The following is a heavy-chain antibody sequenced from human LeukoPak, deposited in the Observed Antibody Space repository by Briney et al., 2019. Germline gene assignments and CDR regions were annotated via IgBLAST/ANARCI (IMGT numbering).Heavy chain of an antibody. D-gene: IGHD6-13*01. V-gene: IGHV3-7*03. Sequence: GGSLRLSCAASGFTFSSYWMSWVRQAPGKGLEWVANIKQDGSEKYYVDSVKGRFTISRDNAKNSLYLQMNSLRAEDTAVYYCASDIAAAPRDYWGQGTLVTVSS. CDR1: GFTFSSYW. CDR3: ASDIAAAPRDY. CDR2: IKQDGSEK. J-gene: IGHJ4*02.